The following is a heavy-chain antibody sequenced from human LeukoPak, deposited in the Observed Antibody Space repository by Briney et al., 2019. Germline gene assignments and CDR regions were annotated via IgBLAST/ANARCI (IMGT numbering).Heavy chain of an antibody. CDR3: ARHLSGDYGAPV. CDR1: GRSISSSSYY. J-gene: IGHJ4*02. D-gene: IGHD4-17*01. V-gene: IGHV4-39*01. Sequence: SETLSLTCTVSGRSISSSSYYWGWIRQPPGKGLESIGSIYYGGGTYYNPSLKGRVTISVDTSKNQSSLKLSSVTAADTAVYYCARHLSGDYGAPVWGQGTLVTVSS. CDR2: IYYGGGT.